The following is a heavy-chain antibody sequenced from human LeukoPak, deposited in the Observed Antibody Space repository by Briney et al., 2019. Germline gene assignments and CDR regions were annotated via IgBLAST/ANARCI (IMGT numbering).Heavy chain of an antibody. D-gene: IGHD6-6*01. CDR3: ARYSSSSGYYFDY. V-gene: IGHV4-61*02. CDR2: IYTSGST. CDR1: GGSISSGSYY. Sequence: PSETLSLTCTVSGGSISSGSYYWSWIRQPAGKGLEWIGCIYTSGSTNYNPSLKSRVTISVDTSKNQFSLKLSSVTAADTAVYYCARYSSSSGYYFDYWGQGTLVTVSS. J-gene: IGHJ4*02.